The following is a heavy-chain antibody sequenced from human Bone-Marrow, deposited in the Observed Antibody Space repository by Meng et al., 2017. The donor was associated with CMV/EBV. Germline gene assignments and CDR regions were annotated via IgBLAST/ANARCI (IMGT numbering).Heavy chain of an antibody. J-gene: IGHJ4*02. Sequence: GESLKISCAASGFTFSSYWMSWVRQAPGKGLEWVSIIYSGGRSTYYVDSVKGRFTISRDDPKNTLYLQMNSLRAEDTAVYYCAKGRRWADSSGYYRTAFYFDYWGQGTLVTVSS. D-gene: IGHD3-22*01. CDR1: GFTFSSYW. CDR2: IYSGGRST. V-gene: IGHV3-23*03. CDR3: AKGRRWADSSGYYRTAFYFDY.